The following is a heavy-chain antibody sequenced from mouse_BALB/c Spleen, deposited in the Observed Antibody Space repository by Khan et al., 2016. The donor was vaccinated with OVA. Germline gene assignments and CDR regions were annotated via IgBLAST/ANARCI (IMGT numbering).Heavy chain of an antibody. J-gene: IGHJ1*01. Sequence: QVQLQQSGPGLVAPSQSLSITCNVSGYSLTSYGVHWVRQPPGKGLEWLGVIWTGGSTNYNSAHMSSLSICKDNSKSQVSLKMNSLQTDDTAMYDCARYYGNYGGYFDVWGAGTTVTVSS. CDR2: IWTGGST. CDR3: ARYYGNYGGYFDV. CDR1: GYSLTSYG. V-gene: IGHV2-9*02. D-gene: IGHD2-1*01.